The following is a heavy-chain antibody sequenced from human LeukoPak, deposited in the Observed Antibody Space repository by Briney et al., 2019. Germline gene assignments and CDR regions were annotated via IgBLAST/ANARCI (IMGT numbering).Heavy chain of an antibody. CDR3: AKEVRRAYYGSGRRLDY. CDR1: GLTFSSYG. V-gene: IGHV3-30*18. CDR2: ISYDGSNK. D-gene: IGHD3-10*01. J-gene: IGHJ4*02. Sequence: GRSLRLSCAASGLTFSSYGMHWVRQAPGKGLEWVAVISYDGSNKYYADSVKGRFTISRDNSKNTLCLQMNSLRAEDTAVYYCAKEVRRAYYGSGRRLDYWGQGTLVTVSS.